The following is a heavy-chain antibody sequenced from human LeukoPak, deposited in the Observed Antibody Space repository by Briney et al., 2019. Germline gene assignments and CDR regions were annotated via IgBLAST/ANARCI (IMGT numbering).Heavy chain of an antibody. CDR1: GFAFGDYA. J-gene: IGHJ4*02. D-gene: IGHD6-13*01. CDR2: IRSKAYGGTT. V-gene: IGHV3-49*04. CDR3: TRDRKSSTSYFDY. Sequence: GRSLRLSCTASGFAFGDYAMSWVRQAPGKGLEWVGFIRSKAYGGTTEYAASVKGRFTISRDDSKSTAYLQMNSLKTEDTAVYYCTRDRKSSTSYFDYWGQGTLVTVSS.